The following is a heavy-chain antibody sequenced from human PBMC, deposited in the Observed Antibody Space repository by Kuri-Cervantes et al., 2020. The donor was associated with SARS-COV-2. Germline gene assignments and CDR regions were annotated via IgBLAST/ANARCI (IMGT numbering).Heavy chain of an antibody. J-gene: IGHJ4*02. Sequence: GESLKISCAASGFTFSSYWMSWVRQAPGKGLEWVANIKQDGSEKYYVDSVKGRFTISRDNAKNSLYLQMNSLRAEDTAVYYCARVAGDPYYFDYWGKGTLVTVSS. CDR1: GFTFSSYW. CDR2: IKQDGSEK. CDR3: ARVAGDPYYFDY. V-gene: IGHV3-7*01. D-gene: IGHD7-27*01.